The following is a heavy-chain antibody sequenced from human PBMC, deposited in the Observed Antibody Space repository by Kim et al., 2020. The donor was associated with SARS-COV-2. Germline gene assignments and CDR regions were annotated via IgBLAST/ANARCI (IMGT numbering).Heavy chain of an antibody. J-gene: IGHJ6*03. D-gene: IGHD3-22*01. CDR2: ISSSSSYI. Sequence: GGSQRLSCAASGFTFSSYRMNWVRQAPGKGLEWVSSISSSSSYIYYADSVKGRFTISRDNAKNSLYLQMNSLRAEDTAVYYCARDYTMIVVVIPYYYYMDVWGKGTTVTVSS. CDR3: ARDYTMIVVVIPYYYYMDV. CDR1: GFTFSSYR. V-gene: IGHV3-21*01.